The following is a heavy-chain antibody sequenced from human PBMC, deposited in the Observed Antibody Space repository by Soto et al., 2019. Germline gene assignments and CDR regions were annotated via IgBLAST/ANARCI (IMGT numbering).Heavy chain of an antibody. CDR1: GFTFSSDA. D-gene: IGHD6-19*01. J-gene: IGHJ2*01. Sequence: QVQRVESGGGVVQPGRSLRLSCAASGFTFSSDAMHWVRPAPGKGLEWVAVISYDGSNKYYADSVKGRFTISRDNSTNTLYLQMNSLRAEDTDVYYCARDQSGGPQWLVLISWYFDLWGRGTLVTVSS. V-gene: IGHV3-30-3*01. CDR3: ARDQSGGPQWLVLISWYFDL. CDR2: ISYDGSNK.